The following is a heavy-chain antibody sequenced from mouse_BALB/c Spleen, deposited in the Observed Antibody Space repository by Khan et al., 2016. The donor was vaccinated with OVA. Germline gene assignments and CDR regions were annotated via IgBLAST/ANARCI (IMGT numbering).Heavy chain of an antibody. D-gene: IGHD2-5*01. CDR2: ISYSGNT. V-gene: IGHV3-2*02. CDR3: ARSKGGDFDY. J-gene: IGHJ2*01. CDR1: GYSITSDYA. Sequence: VQLQQSGPGLVKPSQSLSLTCTVTGYSITSDYAWNWIRQFPGNNLEWMGYISYSGNTKYNPSLKSRISITRDTSKNQFFLQLNSVTIEDTATYYCARSKGGDFDYWGQGTTLTVSS.